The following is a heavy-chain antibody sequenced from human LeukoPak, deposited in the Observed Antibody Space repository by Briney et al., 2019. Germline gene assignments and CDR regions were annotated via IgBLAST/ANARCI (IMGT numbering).Heavy chain of an antibody. Sequence: PGRSLRLSCAASGFTFSSYAMHWVRQAPGKGLEWVAVISYDGSNKYYADSVKGRFTISRDNSKSTLYLQMNSLRAEDTAVYYCARDGAIQLWPNFDYWGQGTLVTVSS. CDR3: ARDGAIQLWPNFDY. V-gene: IGHV3-30-3*01. D-gene: IGHD5-18*01. CDR2: ISYDGSNK. J-gene: IGHJ4*02. CDR1: GFTFSSYA.